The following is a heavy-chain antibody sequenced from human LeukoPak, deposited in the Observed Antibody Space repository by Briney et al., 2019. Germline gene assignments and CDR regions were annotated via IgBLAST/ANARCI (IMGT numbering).Heavy chain of an antibody. CDR2: IYSGGST. V-gene: IGHV3-53*01. CDR1: GFTVSSNY. Sequence: GGSLRLSCAASGFTVSSNYMSWVRQAPGKGLEWVSVIYSGGSTYYADSVKGRFAISRDNSKNTLYLQMNSLRAEDTAVYYCARDHHDYGGNHWIDYWGQGTLVTVSS. CDR3: ARDHHDYGGNHWIDY. D-gene: IGHD4-23*01. J-gene: IGHJ4*02.